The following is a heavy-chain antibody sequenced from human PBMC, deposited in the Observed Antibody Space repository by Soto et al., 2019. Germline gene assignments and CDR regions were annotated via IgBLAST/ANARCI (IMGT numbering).Heavy chain of an antibody. D-gene: IGHD3-10*01. CDR3: ARGRLLWFGVYYYYYGMDV. CDR1: GGSFSGYY. CDR2: INHSGST. J-gene: IGHJ6*02. Sequence: SETLSLTCAFYGGSFSGYYWSWIRQPPGKGLEWIGEINHSGSTNYNPSLKSRVTISVDTSKNQFSLKLGSVTAADTAVYYCARGRLLWFGVYYYYYGMDVWGQGTTVTVS. V-gene: IGHV4-34*01.